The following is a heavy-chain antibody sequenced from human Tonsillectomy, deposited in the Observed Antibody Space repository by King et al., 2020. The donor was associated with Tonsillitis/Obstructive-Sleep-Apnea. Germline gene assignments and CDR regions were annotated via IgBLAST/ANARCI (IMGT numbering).Heavy chain of an antibody. D-gene: IGHD2-15*01. Sequence: VQLQESGPGLVKPSETLSLTCAVSGYSLTSGYYWGWIRQPPGKGLEWLGSIDHSGSAYYHPSLQSRVTLSVSTSKNEFSLKLTSVTAADTAVYYCARDPRQDFSVPEYWGPGTLVTVSS. J-gene: IGHJ4*02. CDR2: IDHSGSA. CDR1: GYSLTSGYY. V-gene: IGHV4-38-2*02. CDR3: ARDPRQDFSVPEY.